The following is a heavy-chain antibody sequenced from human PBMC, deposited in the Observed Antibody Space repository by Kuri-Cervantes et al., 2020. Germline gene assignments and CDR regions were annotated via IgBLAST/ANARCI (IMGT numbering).Heavy chain of an antibody. D-gene: IGHD6-13*01. V-gene: IGHV3-74*01. CDR2: INSDGSST. CDR3: AREYSSSWFDYYYGMDV. Sequence: LSLTCAASGFTFSSYGMHWVRQAPGKGLVWVSRINSDGSSTSYADSVKGRFTISRDNAKNTLYLQMNSLRAEDTAVYYCAREYSSSWFDYYYGMDVWGQGTTVTVSS. CDR1: GFTFSSYG. J-gene: IGHJ6*02.